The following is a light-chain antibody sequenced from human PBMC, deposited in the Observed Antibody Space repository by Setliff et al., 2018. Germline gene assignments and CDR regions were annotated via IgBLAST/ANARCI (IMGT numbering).Light chain of an antibody. J-gene: IGLJ1*01. Sequence: QSALTQPPSASGAPGQRVIISCSGSRPNIADNYVYWYQQLPGTAPKLLVNRNNQRPSGVPDRFSGFKSGTSASLAINGLRSEDEADYYCAAWDNSLSGYVFGTGTKVTV. V-gene: IGLV1-47*01. CDR2: RNN. CDR3: AAWDNSLSGYV. CDR1: RPNIADNY.